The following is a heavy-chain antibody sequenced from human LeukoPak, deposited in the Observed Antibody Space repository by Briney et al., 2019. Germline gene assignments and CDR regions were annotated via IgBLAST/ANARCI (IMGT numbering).Heavy chain of an antibody. V-gene: IGHV3-21*01. Sequence: GGSLRLSCAASRFTFSTYSMNWVRQAPGKGLEWVSFISTSSSYIYYADSVKGRFTISRDNARNSLYLQMNTLRAEDTAVYYCARDLVWFGEPKGYYNYMDVWGKGTTVTVSS. CDR1: RFTFSTYS. J-gene: IGHJ6*03. CDR2: ISTSSSYI. D-gene: IGHD3-10*01. CDR3: ARDLVWFGEPKGYYNYMDV.